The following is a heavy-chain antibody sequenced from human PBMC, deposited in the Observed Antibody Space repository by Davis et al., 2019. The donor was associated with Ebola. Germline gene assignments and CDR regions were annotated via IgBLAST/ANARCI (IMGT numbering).Heavy chain of an antibody. D-gene: IGHD3-22*01. J-gene: IGHJ3*02. V-gene: IGHV1-18*04. CDR1: GYTFTSYG. CDR2: ISAYNGNT. Sequence: AASVKVSCKASGYTFTSYGISWVRQAPGQGLEWMGWISAYNGNTNYAQKLQGRVTMTTDTSTSTAYMELRSLRSDDTAVYYCARRLYYYDSSGYSAGAFDIWGQGTMVTVSS. CDR3: ARRLYYYDSSGYSAGAFDI.